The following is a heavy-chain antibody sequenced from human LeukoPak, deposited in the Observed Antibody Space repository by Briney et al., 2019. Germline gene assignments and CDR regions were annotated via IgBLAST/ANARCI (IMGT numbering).Heavy chain of an antibody. CDR3: ARDDTASVAFDY. V-gene: IGHV4-34*01. J-gene: IGHJ4*02. CDR1: GGSFSGDY. D-gene: IGHD6-19*01. Sequence: SETLSLTCAVYGGSFSGDYWSWIRQPPGKGLEWSGEINHSGSTNYNPSLKSRVTISVDTSKNPSSLQLSSVTAADTAVYYCARDDTASVAFDYWGQGTLVTVSS. CDR2: INHSGST.